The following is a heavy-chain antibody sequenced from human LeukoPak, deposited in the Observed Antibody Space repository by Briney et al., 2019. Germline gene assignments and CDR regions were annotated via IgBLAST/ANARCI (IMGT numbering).Heavy chain of an antibody. CDR2: VWYDGRNR. CDR3: AGPWGGNGYSGGSLNL. V-gene: IGHV3-33*01. J-gene: IGHJ5*02. D-gene: IGHD4-23*01. CDR1: GYTFSRHG. Sequence: PGGSLRLSCAASGYTFSRHGIHWVRQAPGKGLEWVAVVWYDGRNRDYADSVKGRFTISKDNSNNMVFLQMDRLRAEDTAVYFCAGPWGGNGYSGGSLNLWGQGTLVTVSS.